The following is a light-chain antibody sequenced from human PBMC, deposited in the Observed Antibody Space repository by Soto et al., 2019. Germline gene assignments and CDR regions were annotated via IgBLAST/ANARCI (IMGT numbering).Light chain of an antibody. Sequence: SYELTQPPSVSVSPGQTASITCSGDKLGGRFVCWYQQKPGQSPVLVMYEDTKRPSGIPERFSGSNSGNTAILTISGTLAMDEADYYCQAWDSSTAVFRTGTKLTVL. J-gene: IGLJ1*01. CDR3: QAWDSSTAV. V-gene: IGLV3-1*01. CDR2: EDT. CDR1: KLGGRF.